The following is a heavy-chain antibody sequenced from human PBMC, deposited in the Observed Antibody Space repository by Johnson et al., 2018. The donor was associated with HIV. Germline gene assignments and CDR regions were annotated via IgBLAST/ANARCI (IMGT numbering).Heavy chain of an antibody. V-gene: IGHV3-11*04. CDR2: ISSSGSTI. CDR3: ARGRVSMKVVDLGGGGFDF. D-gene: IGHD3-22*01. Sequence: QVQLVESGGGLVQPGRSLRLSCAASGFTFSDYYMSWIRQAPGKGLEWVSYISSSGSTIYYADSVKGRFTISRDNSNNTLYLQMNSLRVEDTALYLCARGRVSMKVVDLGGGGFDFWGQGTKVTVSS. J-gene: IGHJ3*01. CDR1: GFTFSDYY.